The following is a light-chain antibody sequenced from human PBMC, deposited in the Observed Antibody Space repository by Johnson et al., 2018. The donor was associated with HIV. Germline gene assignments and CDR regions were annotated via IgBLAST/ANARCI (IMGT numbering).Light chain of an antibody. J-gene: IGLJ1*01. CDR3: GTWDNSLSAGRV. Sequence: QSVLTQPPSVSAAPGQKVTISCSGSSSNIGNNYVSWYQQLPGTAPKLLIYDNNKRPSGIPGRFSGSKSGTSATLGITGLQTGDEADYYCGTWDNSLSAGRVFGTGTKVTVL. CDR1: SSNIGNNY. CDR2: DNN. V-gene: IGLV1-51*01.